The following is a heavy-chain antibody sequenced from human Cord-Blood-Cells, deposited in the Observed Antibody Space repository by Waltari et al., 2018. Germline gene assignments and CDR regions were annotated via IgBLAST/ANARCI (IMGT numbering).Heavy chain of an antibody. Sequence: QVQLQESGPGLVKPSETLSLTCTVSGYSISSGYYWGWLRRPPGKGLEWIGSIYHSGSTYYNPSLKSRVTISVDTSKNQFSLKLSSVTAADTAVYYCASFTIFGVVQTFDIWGQGTMVTVSS. D-gene: IGHD3-3*01. CDR1: GYSISSGYY. CDR3: ASFTIFGVVQTFDI. J-gene: IGHJ3*02. V-gene: IGHV4-38-2*02. CDR2: IYHSGST.